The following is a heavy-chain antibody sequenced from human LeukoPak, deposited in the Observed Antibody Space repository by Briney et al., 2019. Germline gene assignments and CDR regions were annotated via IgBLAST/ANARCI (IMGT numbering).Heavy chain of an antibody. D-gene: IGHD6-13*01. V-gene: IGHV1-18*01. CDR2: ISAYNGNT. J-gene: IGHJ3*02. Sequence: VASVTVSCTASGYTFTSYGISWVRQAPGQGLEWMGWISAYNGNTNYAQNLQGRVTMTTDTSTSTAYMELRSLRSEDTAVYYCARCYSSSWYPDAFDIWGQGTMVTVSS. CDR3: ARCYSSSWYPDAFDI. CDR1: GYTFTSYG.